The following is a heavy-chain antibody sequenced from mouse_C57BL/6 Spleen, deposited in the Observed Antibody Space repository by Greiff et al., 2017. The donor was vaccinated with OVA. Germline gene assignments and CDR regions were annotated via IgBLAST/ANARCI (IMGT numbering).Heavy chain of an antibody. J-gene: IGHJ2*01. V-gene: IGHV1-82*01. CDR2: IYPGDGDT. CDR1: GYAFSSSW. CDR3: ARSITTVVATTSFDY. D-gene: IGHD1-1*01. Sequence: QVQLQQSGPELVKPGASVTISCKASGYAFSSSWLNWVKQRPGKGLDLIGRIYPGDGDTNYNGKVTGKATLTAAKSSSTAYMQLSSLTSEDSAVYFCARSITTVVATTSFDYWGQGTTLTVSS.